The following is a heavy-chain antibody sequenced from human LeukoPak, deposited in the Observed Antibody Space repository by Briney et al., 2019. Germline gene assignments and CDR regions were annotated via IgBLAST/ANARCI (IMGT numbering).Heavy chain of an antibody. CDR1: GGSISGSNYY. J-gene: IGHJ5*02. Sequence: PSETLSLTCTVSGGSISGSNYYWGWIRQPPGKGLEWIGSIYYSGTTYYNPSLKSRVTISVDTSKNQFSLKMSSVTAADTAVYYCARSLAALYNWFDPWGQGTLVTVSP. CDR2: IYYSGTT. V-gene: IGHV4-39*01. D-gene: IGHD2-15*01. CDR3: ARSLAALYNWFDP.